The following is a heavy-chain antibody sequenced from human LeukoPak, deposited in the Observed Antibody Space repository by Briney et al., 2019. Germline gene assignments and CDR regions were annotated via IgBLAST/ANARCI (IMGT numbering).Heavy chain of an antibody. D-gene: IGHD3-10*01. V-gene: IGHV4-59*01. CDR3: ARYYYASGTKAFDI. J-gene: IGHJ3*02. CDR2: IHYSGST. Sequence: SETLSPTCAVSGGSITPYYWSWVRQPPGKGLEWIGYIHYSGSTKYNPSLQSRVTISVDTSNNQFSLKLSSATAADTAVYYCARYYYASGTKAFDIWGQGTMVTVSS. CDR1: GGSITPYY.